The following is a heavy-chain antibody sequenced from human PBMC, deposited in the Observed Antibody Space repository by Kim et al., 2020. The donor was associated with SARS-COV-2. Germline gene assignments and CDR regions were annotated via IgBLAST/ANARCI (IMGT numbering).Heavy chain of an antibody. D-gene: IGHD6-13*01. CDR3: ARDSLAPPQQQLPQGWFDP. CDR1: GFTFSSYE. V-gene: IGHV3-48*03. CDR2: ISSSGSTI. Sequence: GGSLRLSCAASGFTFSSYEMNWVRQAPGKGLEWVSYISSSGSTIYYADSVKGRFTISRDNAKNSLYLQMNSLRAEDTAVYYCARDSLAPPQQQLPQGWFDPWGEGTLVTVSS. J-gene: IGHJ5*02.